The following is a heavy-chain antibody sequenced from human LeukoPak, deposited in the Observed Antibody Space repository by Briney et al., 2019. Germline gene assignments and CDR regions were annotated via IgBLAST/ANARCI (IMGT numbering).Heavy chain of an antibody. D-gene: IGHD3-22*01. V-gene: IGHV4-38-2*01. CDR1: DHSISSGDY. CDR2: IYHSGST. Sequence: SETLSLTCAVSDHSISSGDYWGWIRQPPGKGLEWIASIYHSGSTYNNASLKSRVTMSVDTSKNQFSLKLSSVTAADTAVYYCARSPYYLDSSGYHGAYYFDYWGQGILITVSS. CDR3: ARSPYYLDSSGYHGAYYFDY. J-gene: IGHJ4*02.